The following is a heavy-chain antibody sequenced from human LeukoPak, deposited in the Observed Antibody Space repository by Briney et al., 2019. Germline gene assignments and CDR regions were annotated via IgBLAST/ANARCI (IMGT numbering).Heavy chain of an antibody. Sequence: SETLSLTCTVSGYSISSGYYWGWIRQPPGKGLEWIGSIYHSGSTNYNPSLKSRVTISVDKSKNQFSLKLSSVTAADTAVYYCARDPGSGSYYNVGDYWGQGTLVTVSS. V-gene: IGHV4-38-2*02. CDR1: GYSISSGYY. CDR2: IYHSGST. D-gene: IGHD3-10*01. J-gene: IGHJ4*02. CDR3: ARDPGSGSYYNVGDY.